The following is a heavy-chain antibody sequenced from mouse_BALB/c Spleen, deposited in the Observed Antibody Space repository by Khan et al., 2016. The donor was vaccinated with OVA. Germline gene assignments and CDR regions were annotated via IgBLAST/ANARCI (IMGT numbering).Heavy chain of an antibody. V-gene: IGHV3-5*02. CDR2: IYYSGTV. CDR3: GRDYGSLYWYFDV. D-gene: IGHD1-1*01. CDR1: GISITSGNYR. J-gene: IGHJ1*01. Sequence: EVQLQESGPGLVKPSQTVSLTCTVTGISITSGNYRWSWIRPFPGNKLEWIGNIYYSGTVTYNPSLTSRPTITRDTSKNQFFLEMNSLPAEDTATSYYGRDYGSLYWYFDVWGAGTTVTVSS.